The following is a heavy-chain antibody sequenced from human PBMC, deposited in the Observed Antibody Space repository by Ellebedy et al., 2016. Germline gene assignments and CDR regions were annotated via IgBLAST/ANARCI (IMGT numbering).Heavy chain of an antibody. Sequence: GGSLRLSCAASGFTFSNYGIHWVRQAPGKGLEWVAIIGSDGNTQVYADSLRGRFRISRDNFRNMVYLQMNALRVDDTAVYFCVKPRYDGTGTPFDDWGPGTRVTVSS. J-gene: IGHJ4*02. CDR3: VKPRYDGTGTPFDD. CDR1: GFTFSNYG. V-gene: IGHV3-30*02. D-gene: IGHD1-1*01. CDR2: IGSDGNTQ.